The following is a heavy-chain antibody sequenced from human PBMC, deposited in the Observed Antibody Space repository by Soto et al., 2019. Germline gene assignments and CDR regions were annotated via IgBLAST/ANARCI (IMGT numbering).Heavy chain of an antibody. CDR1: GGSVSSDSYY. CDR2: IYYSGST. V-gene: IGHV4-61*01. Sequence: QVQLQESGPGLVKPSETLSLTCTVSGGSVSSDSYYWTWIRQPPGKGLEWIGYIYYSGSTDYNPPLVSRVIISVDTSKNQFSLKLTSVTAADTAVYYCARGVVGATMIFDYWGQGTLVTVSS. J-gene: IGHJ4*02. D-gene: IGHD1-26*01. CDR3: ARGVVGATMIFDY.